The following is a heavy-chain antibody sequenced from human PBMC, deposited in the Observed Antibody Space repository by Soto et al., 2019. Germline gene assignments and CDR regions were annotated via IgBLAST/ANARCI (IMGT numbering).Heavy chain of an antibody. CDR2: IYYSGST. J-gene: IGHJ4*02. V-gene: IGHV4-59*01. CDR1: GGSISSYY. CDR3: ASMVRGGMAV. D-gene: IGHD3-10*01. Sequence: SETLSLTCTVPGGSISSYYWSWIRQPPGKGLEWIGYIYYSGSTNYNPSLKSRATISVDTSKNQFSLKLSSVTAADTAVYYCASMVRGGMAVWGQGTLVIVSS.